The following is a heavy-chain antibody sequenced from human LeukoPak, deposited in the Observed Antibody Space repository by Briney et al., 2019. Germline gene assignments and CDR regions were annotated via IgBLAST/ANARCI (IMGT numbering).Heavy chain of an antibody. CDR3: AIGTANLDF. CDR2: IGGSGATI. V-gene: IGHV3-23*01. J-gene: IGHJ4*02. Sequence: GALRLSCAASGFTFSSYAMTWVRQAPGKGLEWVSAIGGSGATIYYAGSVKGRFTTSRDNSKNTLYLQMNSLTAEDTAVYYCAIGTANLDFWGQGTLVTVSS. CDR1: GFTFSSYA.